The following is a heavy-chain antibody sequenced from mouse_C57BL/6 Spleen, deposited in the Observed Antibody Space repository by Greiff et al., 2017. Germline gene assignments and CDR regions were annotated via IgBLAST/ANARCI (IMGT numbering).Heavy chain of an antibody. CDR2: IYPGDGDT. V-gene: IGHV1-80*01. D-gene: IGHD2-1*01. CDR1: GYAFSSYW. Sequence: QVQLKESGAELVKPGASVKISCKASGYAFSSYWMNWVKQRPGKGLEWIGQIYPGDGDTNYNGKFKGKATLTADKSSSTAYMQLSSLTSEDSAVYFCAALGNSSLDYWGQGTTLTVSS. J-gene: IGHJ2*01. CDR3: AALGNSSLDY.